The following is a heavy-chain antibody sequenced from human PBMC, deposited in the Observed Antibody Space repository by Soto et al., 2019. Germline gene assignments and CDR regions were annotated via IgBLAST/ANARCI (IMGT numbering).Heavy chain of an antibody. CDR2: IYNSGTS. CDR1: GFTVSSHY. Sequence: EVELVESGGGLVQPGGSLRLSCPASGFTVSSHYINWVRQAPGKGLDWVSVIYNSGTSFYADSVKGRFTVSRDTAKNSVFRQMSSLRAEDTAVYFCARGTWIVRGLIPDAFDIWGQGTMVTVSS. V-gene: IGHV3-66*01. D-gene: IGHD3-10*01. CDR3: ARGTWIVRGLIPDAFDI. J-gene: IGHJ3*02.